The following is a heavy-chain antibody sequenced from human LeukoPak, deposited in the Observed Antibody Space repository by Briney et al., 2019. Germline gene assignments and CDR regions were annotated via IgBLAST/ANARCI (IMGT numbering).Heavy chain of an antibody. J-gene: IGHJ4*02. CDR2: ITGRGAFT. CDR1: GFTFIKYS. V-gene: IGHV3-23*01. Sequence: PGGSLRLSCAASGFTFIKYSMTWVRQAPGKGLEWVSAITGRGAFTDYAGSVKGRFTISRDNSKNTLYLQVNSLRAEDTAIYYCAKRSAESSGYFDYWGQGTLVTVSS. CDR3: AKRSAESSGYFDY. D-gene: IGHD6-19*01.